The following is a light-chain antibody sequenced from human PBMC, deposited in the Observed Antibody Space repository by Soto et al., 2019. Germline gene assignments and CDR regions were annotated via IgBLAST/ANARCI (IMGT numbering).Light chain of an antibody. V-gene: IGKV3-15*01. CDR3: QQSNNWPKT. CDR1: QSVSSY. J-gene: IGKJ1*01. Sequence: EIVLTQSPATLSLSPGERATLSCRASQSVSSYLAWYQQKPGQAPRLLISDASTRAAGLPARFSGSGSGTEFTLTISSLQSEDFAVYFCQQSNNWPKTFGQGTKVDIK. CDR2: DAS.